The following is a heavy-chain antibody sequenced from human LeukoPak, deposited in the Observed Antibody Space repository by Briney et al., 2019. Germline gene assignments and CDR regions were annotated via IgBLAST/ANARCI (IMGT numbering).Heavy chain of an antibody. Sequence: GGSLRLSCIASGFSFSNYNVNWVRQAPGKGLEWVSSISGSSSHIHYGDSVKGRFTISRDNAKSSVFPQMNSLRAEDTAVYYCAKSHGQWLVHFLYWGQGTLVTVSS. D-gene: IGHD6-19*01. J-gene: IGHJ4*02. CDR2: ISGSSSHI. CDR1: GFSFSNYN. V-gene: IGHV3-21*04. CDR3: AKSHGQWLVHFLY.